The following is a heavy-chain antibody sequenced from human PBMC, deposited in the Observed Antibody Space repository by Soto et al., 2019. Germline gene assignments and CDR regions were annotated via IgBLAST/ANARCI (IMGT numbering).Heavy chain of an antibody. CDR1: GGTFSSYT. Sequence: QVQLVQSGAEVKKPGSSVKVSCKASGGTFSSYTISWVRQAPGQGLEWMGRIIPILGIANYAQKFQGRVTITADKSTSTAYMELSSLRSEDTAVYYRAIISAVVVVPAAMLNYWGQGTLVTVSS. D-gene: IGHD2-2*01. V-gene: IGHV1-69*02. J-gene: IGHJ4*02. CDR2: IIPILGIA. CDR3: AIISAVVVVPAAMLNY.